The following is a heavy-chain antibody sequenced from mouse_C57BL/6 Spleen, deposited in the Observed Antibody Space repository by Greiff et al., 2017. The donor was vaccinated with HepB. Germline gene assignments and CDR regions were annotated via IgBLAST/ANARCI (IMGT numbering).Heavy chain of an antibody. CDR3: ARPGLTAYYAIDY. CDR1: GFTFSDYY. CDR2: ISNGGGST. Sequence: EVKLVESGGGLVQPGGSLKLSCAASGFTFSDYYMYWVRQTPEKSLEWVAYISNGGGSTYYPDTVKGRFTISRDNAKNTLYLQMSRLKSEDTAMYYCARPGLTAYYAIDYWGQGTSVTVSS. J-gene: IGHJ4*01. V-gene: IGHV5-12*01. D-gene: IGHD3-1*01.